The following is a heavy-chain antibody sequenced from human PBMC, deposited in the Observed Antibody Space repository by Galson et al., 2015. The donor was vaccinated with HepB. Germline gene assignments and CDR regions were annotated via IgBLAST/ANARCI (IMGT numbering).Heavy chain of an antibody. CDR2: ISRSSSYI. D-gene: IGHD3-22*01. V-gene: IGHV3-21*01. CDR3: ARDYSSAYYWAREFRPYYVDY. J-gene: IGHJ4*02. Sequence: SLRLSCAASGFTFSSYSMNWVRQAPGKGLEWVSSISRSSSYIHYADSVKGRFTISRDNAKNSLYLQMNSLGAEDTAVYYCARDYSSAYYWAREFRPYYVDYWGQGTLVTVSS. CDR1: GFTFSSYS.